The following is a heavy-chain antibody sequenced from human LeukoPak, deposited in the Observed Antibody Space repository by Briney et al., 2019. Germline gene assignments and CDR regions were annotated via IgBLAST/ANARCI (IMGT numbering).Heavy chain of an antibody. D-gene: IGHD3-22*01. CDR1: GFTLNTNY. V-gene: IGHV3-74*01. Sequence: GGSLRLSCAASGFTLNTNYMNWVRQVPGKGLEGVSRINSDGSSTSYADSVKGRFTISRDNAKNTLYLQMNSLRAEDTAVYYCARESHPYYYDSSGYVDAFDIWGQGTMVSVSS. CDR2: INSDGSST. J-gene: IGHJ3*02. CDR3: ARESHPYYYDSSGYVDAFDI.